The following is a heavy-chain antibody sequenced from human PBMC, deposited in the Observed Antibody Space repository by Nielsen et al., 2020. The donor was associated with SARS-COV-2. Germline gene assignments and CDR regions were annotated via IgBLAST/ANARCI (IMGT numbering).Heavy chain of an antibody. CDR3: ARDLTDGSGSYYNRGYYYYGMDV. Sequence: ASVKVSCKASGYTFTSYYMHWVRQAPGQGLEWMGIINPSGGSTSYAQKFQGRVTMTRDTSTSTVYMELSSLRSEDTAVYYCARDLTDGSGSYYNRGYYYYGMDVWGQGTTVTVSS. CDR1: GYTFTSYY. CDR2: INPSGGST. D-gene: IGHD3-10*01. V-gene: IGHV1-46*01. J-gene: IGHJ6*02.